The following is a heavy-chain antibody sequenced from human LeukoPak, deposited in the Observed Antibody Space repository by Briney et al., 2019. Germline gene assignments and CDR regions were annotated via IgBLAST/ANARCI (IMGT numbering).Heavy chain of an antibody. CDR1: GFTFSSYA. J-gene: IGHJ6*02. V-gene: IGHV3-23*01. D-gene: IGHD2-2*01. Sequence: GGSLRLSCAASGFTFSSYAMSWVRQAPGKGLEWVSAISGSGGSTYYADSVKGRFTISRDNSKNTLYLHMNSLRAEDTAVYYCASGGYCSSTSCYGGMDVWGQGTTVAVSS. CDR2: ISGSGGST. CDR3: ASGGYCSSTSCYGGMDV.